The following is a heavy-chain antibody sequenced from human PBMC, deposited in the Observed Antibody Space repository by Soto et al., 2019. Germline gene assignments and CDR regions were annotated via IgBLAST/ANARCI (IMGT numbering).Heavy chain of an antibody. CDR2: IIPTFGTP. CDR1: GGSFSKYA. V-gene: IGHV1-69*06. D-gene: IGHD2-21*02. J-gene: IGHJ3*02. Sequence: QVQLVQSGAEVKKPGSSVKVSCKASGGSFSKYAVSWVRHAPGQGLEWMGGIIPTFGTPTYAQRFQGRITITADISTSAVYMEVSSLRSADTAVYCCAILLRAVVMTAGGSSGFDIWGQGTMVTFSS. CDR3: AILLRAVVMTAGGSSGFDI.